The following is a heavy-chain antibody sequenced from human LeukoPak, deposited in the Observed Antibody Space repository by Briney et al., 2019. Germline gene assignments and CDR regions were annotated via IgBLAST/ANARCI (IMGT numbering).Heavy chain of an antibody. CDR1: GITFSSYS. D-gene: IGHD5-18*01. CDR2: ISSSSTYI. J-gene: IGHJ4*02. Sequence: GGSLRLSCAATGITFSSYSMNWVRQAPGKGLEWISSISSSSTYIYYADSVKGRFTISRDNAKNSLYLQMNSLRAEDTAVYYCARPLSPGEYSYGFDYWARDPWSPSPQ. CDR3: ARPLSPGEYSYGFDY. V-gene: IGHV3-21*01.